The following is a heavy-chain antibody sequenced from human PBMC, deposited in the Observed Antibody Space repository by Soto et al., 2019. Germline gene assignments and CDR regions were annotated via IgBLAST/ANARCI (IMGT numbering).Heavy chain of an antibody. V-gene: IGHV3-33*01. J-gene: IGHJ4*02. CDR3: ARPGATVVTLWYFDY. CDR1: GFTFSSYG. Sequence: VQLVESGGGVVQPGRSLRLSCAASGFTFSSYGMHWVRQAPGKGLEWVAVIWYDGSNKYYADSVKGRFTISRDNSKNTLYLQMNSLRAEDTAVYYCARPGATVVTLWYFDYWGQGTLVTVSS. D-gene: IGHD4-17*01. CDR2: IWYDGSNK.